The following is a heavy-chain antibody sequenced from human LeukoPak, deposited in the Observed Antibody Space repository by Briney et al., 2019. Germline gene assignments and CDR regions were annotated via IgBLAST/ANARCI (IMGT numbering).Heavy chain of an antibody. Sequence: PSETLXLTCAVYGASFNDYYWTWIRQSPGGELEWIGEVNHGGYTNYNPTLKHRVSLSVDTSKNQFSLKVDSVIAADTAVYFCARDMIVGGLGPFDIWGQGTIVTVSS. CDR2: VNHGGYT. CDR1: GASFNDYY. V-gene: IGHV4-34*01. CDR3: ARDMIVGGLGPFDI. D-gene: IGHD3-22*01. J-gene: IGHJ3*02.